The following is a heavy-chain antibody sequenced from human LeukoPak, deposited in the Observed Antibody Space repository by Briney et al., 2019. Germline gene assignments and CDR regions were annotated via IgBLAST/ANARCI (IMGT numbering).Heavy chain of an antibody. V-gene: IGHV3-23*01. D-gene: IGHD3-22*01. J-gene: IGHJ4*02. CDR3: AKDHYYDSSGDLDC. Sequence: GGSLRLSCAASGFTFSSYAMSWVRQAPGKGLEWVSAISGSGGSTYYADSVKGRFTISRDNSKNTLYLQMNSLRAEDAAVYYCAKDHYYDSSGDLDCWGQGTLVTVSS. CDR1: GFTFSSYA. CDR2: ISGSGGST.